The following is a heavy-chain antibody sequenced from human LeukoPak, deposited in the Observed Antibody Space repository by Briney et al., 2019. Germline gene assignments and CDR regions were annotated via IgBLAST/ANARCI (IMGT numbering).Heavy chain of an antibody. CDR3: ARLLIVVVPAAIRMGEFDH. D-gene: IGHD2-2*01. V-gene: IGHV4-39*01. Sequence: SETLSLTCAVYGGSISSSSYYWGWIRQPPGKGLEWIGSIYYSGSTYYNPSLKSRVTISVDTSKNQFSLKLSSVTAADTAVYYCARLLIVVVPAAIRMGEFDHWGQGTLVTVSS. CDR2: IYYSGST. CDR1: GGSISSSSYY. J-gene: IGHJ4*02.